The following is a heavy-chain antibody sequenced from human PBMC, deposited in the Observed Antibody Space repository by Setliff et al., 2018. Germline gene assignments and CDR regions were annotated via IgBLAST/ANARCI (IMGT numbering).Heavy chain of an antibody. Sequence: ASVKVSCKASGYTFTSYGFSWVRQAPGQGLEWMGWISVYNGKTKYAQKFQGRVTMTTDTSTRTAYMEVTSLRSDDTAVYYCARSKYSSSPIDYWGQGTLVTVSS. J-gene: IGHJ4*02. CDR1: GYTFTSYG. CDR3: ARSKYSSSPIDY. V-gene: IGHV1-18*01. CDR2: ISVYNGKT. D-gene: IGHD6-13*01.